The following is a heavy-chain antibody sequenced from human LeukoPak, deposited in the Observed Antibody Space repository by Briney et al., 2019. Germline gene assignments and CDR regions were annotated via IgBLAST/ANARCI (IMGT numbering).Heavy chain of an antibody. CDR3: ARDSDGSGSYYKGFDY. CDR2: IKQDGSEK. J-gene: IGHJ4*02. D-gene: IGHD3-10*01. CDR1: GFTFINYA. Sequence: GGSLRLSCAASGFTFINYAMSWVRQAPGKGLEWVANIKQDGSEKYYVDSVKGRFTISRDNAKNSLYLQMNSLRAEDTAVYYCARDSDGSGSYYKGFDYWGQGTLVTVSS. V-gene: IGHV3-7*01.